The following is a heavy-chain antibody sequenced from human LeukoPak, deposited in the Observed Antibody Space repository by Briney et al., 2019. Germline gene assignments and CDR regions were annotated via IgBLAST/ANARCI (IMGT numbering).Heavy chain of an antibody. CDR3: ARSARLVKGVVEVTALDD. CDR2: LSSSGSAF. D-gene: IGHD3-3*01. V-gene: IGHV3-48*03. J-gene: IGHJ4*02. CDR1: GFTFRSYE. Sequence: DPGGSLRLSCEDSGFTFRSYEMNWVRQAPGKGLEWIAYLSSSGSAFSYADSVKGRFTIARDNAKNSVYLEMNSLRADDTAVYYCARSARLVKGVVEVTALDDWGQGTPVTVSS.